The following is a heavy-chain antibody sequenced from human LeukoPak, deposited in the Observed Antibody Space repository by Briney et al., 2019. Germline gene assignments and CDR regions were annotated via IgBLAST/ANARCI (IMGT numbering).Heavy chain of an antibody. CDR1: GYSTSVGYY. D-gene: IGHD1-26*01. J-gene: IGHJ4*02. Sequence: SETLSLTCTVSGYSTSVGYYWGWIRQAPGKGLQWIGNIFHSGSTHQNPSLQSRITMSVDASKNQFSLRLTSVTAADTAVYYCARRGGTYFEYWGPGTLVTVSS. CDR3: ARRGGTYFEY. CDR2: IFHSGST. V-gene: IGHV4-38-2*02.